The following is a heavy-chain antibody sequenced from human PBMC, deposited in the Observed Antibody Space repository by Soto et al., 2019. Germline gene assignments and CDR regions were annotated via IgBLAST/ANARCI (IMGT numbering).Heavy chain of an antibody. J-gene: IGHJ6*02. V-gene: IGHV4-39*01. CDR2: IYYSGST. Sequence: LSLTCTVSGGSISSSSYYWGWIRQPPGKGLEWIGSIYYSGSTYYNPSLKSRVTISVDTSRNQFSLKLSSVTAADTAVYYCARQGASGYYTDYYYGMDVWGQGTTVTVSS. CDR1: GGSISSSSYY. CDR3: ARQGASGYYTDYYYGMDV. D-gene: IGHD3-3*01.